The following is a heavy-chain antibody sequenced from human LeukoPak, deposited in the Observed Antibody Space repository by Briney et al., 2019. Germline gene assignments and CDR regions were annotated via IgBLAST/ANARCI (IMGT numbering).Heavy chain of an antibody. Sequence: GGSLRLSCAASGFTFSNYNMNWVRQAPGKGLEWVSSISSSSSYIYYADSVKGRFTISRGDAKNSLYLQMNSLRAEDTAVYYCARVRSGSYYVDYWGQGTLVTVPS. CDR1: GFTFSNYN. D-gene: IGHD1-26*01. V-gene: IGHV3-21*01. J-gene: IGHJ4*02. CDR2: ISSSSSYI. CDR3: ARVRSGSYYVDY.